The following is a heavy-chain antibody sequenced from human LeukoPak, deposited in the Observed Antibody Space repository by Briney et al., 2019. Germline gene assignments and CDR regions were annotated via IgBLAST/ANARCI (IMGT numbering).Heavy chain of an antibody. V-gene: IGHV3-30*06. CDR3: AREGQDSGYESFSPYYFDN. CDR1: GFTFRSYG. CDR2: ISYDGFKK. Sequence: GGSLRLSCEASGFTFRSYGMHWVRQAPGKGLEWVAVISYDGFKKYYAVSVKGRFTISRDNSKNKLYLQMHSLRAEDTAVYYCAREGQDSGYESFSPYYFDNWGQGTLVSVSS. J-gene: IGHJ4*02. D-gene: IGHD5-12*01.